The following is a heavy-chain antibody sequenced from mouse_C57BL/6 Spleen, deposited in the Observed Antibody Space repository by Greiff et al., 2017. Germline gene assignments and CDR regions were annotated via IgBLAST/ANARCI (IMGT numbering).Heavy chain of an antibody. CDR1: GFTFTDYY. D-gene: IGHD4-1*01. CDR2: IRNKANGYTT. J-gene: IGHJ1*03. V-gene: IGHV7-3*01. Sequence: EVKLVESGGGLVQPGGSLSLSCAASGFTFTDYYMSWVRQPPGQALEWLGFIRNKANGYTTEYSASVKGRFTIARDNSQSILYLQMNALRAEDSATYYCARGNWANWYFEVWGTGTTVTVSS. CDR3: ARGNWANWYFEV.